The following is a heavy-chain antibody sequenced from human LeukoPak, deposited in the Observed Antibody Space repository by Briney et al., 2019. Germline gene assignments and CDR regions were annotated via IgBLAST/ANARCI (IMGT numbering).Heavy chain of an antibody. Sequence: SETLSLTCTVSGGSISCYYWSWIRQPPGKGLEWIVNFSYSESTNYSPSLKSRVTISVDTSKTTFSLKLIPVTAPDTAVYYCARGDSGSLHYWGQGTLVTVSS. CDR1: GGSISCYY. D-gene: IGHD3-10*01. CDR2: FSYSEST. V-gene: IGHV4-59*01. CDR3: ARGDSGSLHY. J-gene: IGHJ4*02.